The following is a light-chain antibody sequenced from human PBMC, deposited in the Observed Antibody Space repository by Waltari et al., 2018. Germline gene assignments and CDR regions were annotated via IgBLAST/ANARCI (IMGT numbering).Light chain of an antibody. V-gene: IGKV1-39*01. CDR1: QSITYY. J-gene: IGKJ1*01. CDR2: AAS. Sequence: IEMTQSPSSLSASVGDRVPITCRASQSITYYLNWYQQQPGKAPKLLVYAASSLQSGVPSRFSGSGSGTDFTLTINSLQPEDSATYYCQQTYSTPRTFGQGTKVQIK. CDR3: QQTYSTPRT.